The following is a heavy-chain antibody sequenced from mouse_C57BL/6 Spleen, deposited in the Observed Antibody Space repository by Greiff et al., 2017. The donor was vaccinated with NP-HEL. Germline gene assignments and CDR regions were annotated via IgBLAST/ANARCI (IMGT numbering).Heavy chain of an antibody. CDR1: GFTFTDYY. Sequence: DVMLVESGGGLVQPGGSLSLSCAASGFTFTDYYMSWVRQPPGKALEWLGFIRNKANGYTTEYSASVKGRFTISRDNSQSILYLQMNALRAADSATYDCASLDSYYAMDYWGQGTSVTVSS. V-gene: IGHV7-3*01. CDR3: ASLDSYYAMDY. CDR2: IRNKANGYTT. J-gene: IGHJ4*01.